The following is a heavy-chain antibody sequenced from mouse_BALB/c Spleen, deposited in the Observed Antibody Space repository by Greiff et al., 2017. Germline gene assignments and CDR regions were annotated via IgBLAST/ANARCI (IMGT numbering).Heavy chain of an antibody. CDR3: ARDDYYGAFAY. Sequence: EVHLVESGGGLVQPGGSLRLSCATSGFTFTDYYMSWVRQPPGKALEWLGFIRNKANGYTTEYSASVKGRFTISRDNSQSILYLQMNTLRAEDSATYYCARDDYYGAFAYWGQGTLVTVSA. V-gene: IGHV7-3*02. CDR2: IRNKANGYTT. J-gene: IGHJ3*01. CDR1: GFTFTDYY. D-gene: IGHD1-1*01.